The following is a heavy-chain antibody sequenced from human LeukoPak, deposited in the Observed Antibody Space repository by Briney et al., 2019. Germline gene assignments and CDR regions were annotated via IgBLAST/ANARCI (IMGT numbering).Heavy chain of an antibody. J-gene: IGHJ4*02. D-gene: IGHD3-3*01. V-gene: IGHV4-4*09. CDR1: GGSISSYY. Sequence: SETLSLTCTVSGGSISSYYWSWIRQPPGKGLEWIGYIYTSGSTNYNPSLKSRVTISVDTSKNQFSLKLSSVTAADMAVYYCARHWGITIFGYLDYWGQGTLVTVSS. CDR2: IYTSGST. CDR3: ARHWGITIFGYLDY.